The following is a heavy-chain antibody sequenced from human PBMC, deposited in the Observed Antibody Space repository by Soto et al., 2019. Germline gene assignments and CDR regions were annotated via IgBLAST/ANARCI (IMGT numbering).Heavy chain of an antibody. J-gene: IGHJ3*02. V-gene: IGHV4-59*01. CDR3: ARLYGLDAFDI. D-gene: IGHD4-17*01. CDR1: GGSISSYY. CDR2: IYYSGST. Sequence: QVQLQESGPGLVKPSETLSLTCTVSGGSISSYYWSWIRQPPGKGLEWIGYIYYSGSTNYNPSLTSRVTLSVDTSKNPFSLKLSSVTAADTAVYYCARLYGLDAFDIWGQGTMVTVSS.